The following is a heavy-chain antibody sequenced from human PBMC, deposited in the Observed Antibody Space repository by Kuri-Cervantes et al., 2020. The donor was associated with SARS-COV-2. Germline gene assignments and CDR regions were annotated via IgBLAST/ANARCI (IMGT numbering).Heavy chain of an antibody. CDR3: ATGTFTVTPDY. Sequence: ASVKVSCKASGYTFTHYGISWVRQAPGQGLEWMGWISAYNGNTNYAQKLQGRVTMTTDSSTTTAYMELRGLRSEDTSVYYCATGTFTVTPDYWGQGTLVTVSS. CDR1: GYTFTHYG. V-gene: IGHV1-18*01. CDR2: ISAYNGNT. D-gene: IGHD4-17*01. J-gene: IGHJ4*02.